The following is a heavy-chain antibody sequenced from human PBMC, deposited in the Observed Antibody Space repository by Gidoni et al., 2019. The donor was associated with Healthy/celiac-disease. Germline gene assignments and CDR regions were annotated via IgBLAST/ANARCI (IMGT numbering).Heavy chain of an antibody. CDR3: ARLEYYYESSGIYAFDI. J-gene: IGHJ3*02. V-gene: IGHV4-39*01. CDR2: IYYSGST. CDR1: GGSISSSSYY. D-gene: IGHD3-22*01. Sequence: QLQLQESGPGLVKPSQTLSLTCTVSGGSISSSSYYWGWIRQPPGKGLEWIGSIYYSGSTYYNPSLKSRVTISVDTSKNQFSLKLSSVTAADTAVYYCARLEYYYESSGIYAFDIWGQGTMVTVSS.